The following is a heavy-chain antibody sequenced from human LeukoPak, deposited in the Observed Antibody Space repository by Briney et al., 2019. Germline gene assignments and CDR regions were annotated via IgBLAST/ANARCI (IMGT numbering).Heavy chain of an antibody. CDR3: ARHIDSHDAFDI. CDR2: INPNNGDT. J-gene: IGHJ3*02. CDR1: GYTFTGYY. V-gene: IGHV1-2*02. Sequence: ASVKASCKTSGYTFTGYYMHWVRQAPGQGLEWMGWINPNNGDTKYAQKFLGRVTMTRDTSISTAYMELSRLRSEDTAVYYCARHIDSHDAFDIWGQGTMVTVSS. D-gene: IGHD2-15*01.